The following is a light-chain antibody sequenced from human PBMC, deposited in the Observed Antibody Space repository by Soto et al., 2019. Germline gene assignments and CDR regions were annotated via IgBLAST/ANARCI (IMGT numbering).Light chain of an antibody. CDR3: TSYVGNDIWV. CDR2: EVT. CDR1: SSDVGAYKY. V-gene: IGLV2-8*01. Sequence: QSALTQPPSASGSPGQSVTISCTGTSSDVGAYKYVSWYQQYPGKAPKLMIYEVTKRPSGVPDRFSGSKSGNTASLTVSGLQAEDEDYYYGTSYVGNDIWVFGGGTKLTVL. J-gene: IGLJ3*02.